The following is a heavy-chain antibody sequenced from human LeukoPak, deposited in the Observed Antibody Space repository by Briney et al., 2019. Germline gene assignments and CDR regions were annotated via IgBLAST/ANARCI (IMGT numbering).Heavy chain of an antibody. J-gene: IGHJ4*02. CDR3: ASTGHLEHFDY. Sequence: SETLSLTCAVSGGSISSGGYSWSWIRQPPGKGLEWIGYIYHSGSTYYNPSLRSRVTISVDTSKNQFSLKLSSVTAADTAVYYCASTGHLEHFDYWGQGTLVTVSS. V-gene: IGHV4-30-2*01. CDR2: IYHSGST. D-gene: IGHD1-14*01. CDR1: GGSISSGGYS.